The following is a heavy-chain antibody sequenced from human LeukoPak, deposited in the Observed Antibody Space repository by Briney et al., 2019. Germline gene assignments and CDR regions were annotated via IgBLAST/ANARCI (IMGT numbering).Heavy chain of an antibody. V-gene: IGHV3-7*01. CDR1: GFTFSSYW. CDR2: IKQDGSEK. J-gene: IGHJ4*02. CDR3: GRAYYGSGSYHFDY. D-gene: IGHD3-10*01. Sequence: GGSLRLSCAASGFTFSSYWMSWVRQAPGKGLEWVANIKQDGSEKYYVDSVKGRFTISRDNDKNSLYLQMNSLRAEDKAVYYCGRAYYGSGSYHFDYWGQGPVVPVSS.